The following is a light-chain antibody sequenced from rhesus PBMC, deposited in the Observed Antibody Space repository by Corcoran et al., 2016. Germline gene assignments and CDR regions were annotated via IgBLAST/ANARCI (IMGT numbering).Light chain of an antibody. CDR2: ASS. CDR1: QVINTN. J-gene: IGKJ2*01. Sequence: EIQMTQSPSSLSASVGDRVSITCRASQVINTNLNWSQQKQGKAPKRLIYASSTLESGFPSRLSGSGTGTDFTLPISSLQPEELATYYCLQFNSGPYSFGQGTKVEIK. V-gene: IGKV1-43*02. CDR3: LQFNSGPYS.